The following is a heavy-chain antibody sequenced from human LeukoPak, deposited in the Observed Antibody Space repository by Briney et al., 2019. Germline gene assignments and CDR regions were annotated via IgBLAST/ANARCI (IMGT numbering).Heavy chain of an antibody. CDR3: ARGQYCSTTTYYSARRYFDF. CDR1: GGAFSNYF. V-gene: IGHV4-34*01. CDR2: INDSGST. Sequence: SETLSLTCAVSGGAFSNYFWTWIRQPPGKGLEWIAEINDSGSTNSNSSLRSRVAISLDTSKNQFSLRLTSVTAADTAVYYCARGQYCSTTTYYSARRYFDFWGQGTLVTVSS. D-gene: IGHD2-2*01. J-gene: IGHJ4*02.